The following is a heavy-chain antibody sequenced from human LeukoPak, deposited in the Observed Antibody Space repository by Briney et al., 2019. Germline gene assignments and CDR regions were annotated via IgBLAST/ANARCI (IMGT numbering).Heavy chain of an antibody. CDR1: GGSISSSSYY. J-gene: IGHJ4*02. D-gene: IGHD4-17*01. Sequence: PSETLSLTCTVSGGSISSSSYYWGWIRQPPGKGLEWIGSIYYSGSTYYNPSLKSRVTISVDTSKNQFSLKLSSVTAADTAVYYCARRRGYADYHYWDRGTLVTVSS. CDR2: IYYSGST. CDR3: ARRRGYADYHY. V-gene: IGHV4-39*01.